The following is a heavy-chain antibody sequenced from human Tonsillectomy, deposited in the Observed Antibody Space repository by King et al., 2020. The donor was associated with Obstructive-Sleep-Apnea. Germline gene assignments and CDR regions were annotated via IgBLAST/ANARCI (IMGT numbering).Heavy chain of an antibody. V-gene: IGHV3-21*01. Sequence: VQLVESGGGLVKPGGSLRLSCAASGFTFGSYSINWVRQAPGKGLEWVSSIRSSSSYIYYADSVKGRFTISRDNAKNSLYLQMNSLRAEDTAMYSCARTDYGGNSWYFDYWGQGTLVTVSS. CDR1: GFTFGSYS. J-gene: IGHJ4*02. CDR3: ARTDYGGNSWYFDY. CDR2: IRSSSSYI. D-gene: IGHD4-23*01.